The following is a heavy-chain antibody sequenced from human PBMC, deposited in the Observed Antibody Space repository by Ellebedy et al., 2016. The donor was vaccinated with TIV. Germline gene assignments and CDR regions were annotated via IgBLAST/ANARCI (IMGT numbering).Heavy chain of an antibody. CDR2: IYYSGST. Sequence: SETLSLXXAVSGGSISSGGYSWSWIRQPPGKGLEWIGSIYYSGSTYYNPSLKSRVTISVDTSKNQFSLKLSSVTAADTAVYYCARTASGSLTGFDYWGQGTLVTVSS. J-gene: IGHJ4*02. CDR1: GGSISSGGYS. D-gene: IGHD1-26*01. V-gene: IGHV4-39*07. CDR3: ARTASGSLTGFDY.